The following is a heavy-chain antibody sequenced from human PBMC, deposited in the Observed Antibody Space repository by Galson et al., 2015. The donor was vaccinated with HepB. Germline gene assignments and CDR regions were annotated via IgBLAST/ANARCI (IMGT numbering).Heavy chain of an antibody. CDR3: ARDIRTPRGSYQNYAMDV. J-gene: IGHJ6*02. V-gene: IGHV3-7*03. CDR2: IKQDGSEK. CDR1: GFTFSYYW. Sequence: SLRLSCAASGFTFSYYWMSWVRQAPGKGLEWVANIKQDGSEKYYVDSVKGRFTISRDNAKNSLYLQMNSLRAEDTAVYYCARDIRTPRGSYQNYAMDVWGQGTTVTVSS. D-gene: IGHD1-26*01.